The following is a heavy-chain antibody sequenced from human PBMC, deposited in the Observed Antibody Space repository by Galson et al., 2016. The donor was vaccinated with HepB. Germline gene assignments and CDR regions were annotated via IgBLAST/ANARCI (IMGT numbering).Heavy chain of an antibody. D-gene: IGHD4-17*01. CDR2: INPNSGGT. CDR1: GYTFIDYY. CDR3: SRDRKGYSDQMAFDF. V-gene: IGHV1-2*02. J-gene: IGHJ4*02. Sequence: SVKVSCKASGYTFIDYYIHWVRQAPGQGLQWMGWINPNSGGTNFAQKFEGRVTMTRDTSVTTVYMELSALTSADTAIYFCSRDRKGYSDQMAFDFWGRGTLVSVSS.